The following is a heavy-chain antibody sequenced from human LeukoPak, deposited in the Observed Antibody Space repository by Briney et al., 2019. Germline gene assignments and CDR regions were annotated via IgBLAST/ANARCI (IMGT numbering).Heavy chain of an antibody. CDR1: GFTVSSNY. J-gene: IGHJ6*02. V-gene: IGHV3-66*01. Sequence: GGSLRLSCAASGFTVSSNYMSWVRQAPGKGLEWVSVIYSGGSTYYADSVKGRFTISRDNSKNTLYLQMNSLRAEDTAVYYCARAYGRQSRYGSGNLMDVWGQGTTVTVSS. D-gene: IGHD3-10*01. CDR2: IYSGGST. CDR3: ARAYGRQSRYGSGNLMDV.